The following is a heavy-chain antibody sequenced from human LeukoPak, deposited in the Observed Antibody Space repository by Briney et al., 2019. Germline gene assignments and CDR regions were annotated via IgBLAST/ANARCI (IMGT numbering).Heavy chain of an antibody. V-gene: IGHV3-30-3*01. J-gene: IGHJ4*02. Sequence: GGSLRLSCAASGFTFSSYAMHWVRQAPGKGLEWVAVISYDGSNKYYADSVKGRFTISRDNSKNTLYLQMNSLRAEDTAVYYCARGNDYYDSSGYSIFDYWGQGTLVTVSS. CDR2: ISYDGSNK. D-gene: IGHD3-22*01. CDR3: ARGNDYYDSSGYSIFDY. CDR1: GFTFSSYA.